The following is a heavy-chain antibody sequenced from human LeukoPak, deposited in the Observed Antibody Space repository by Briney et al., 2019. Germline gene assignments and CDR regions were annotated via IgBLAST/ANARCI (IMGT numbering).Heavy chain of an antibody. CDR3: ATGSQIREANY. CDR2: ISGGGNDI. J-gene: IGHJ4*02. Sequence: PGGSLILSCAASGFSVTDYYMGWIRQAPGKGLQWVSYISGGGNDINYADSVKGRFTISRDNAKSSLYLLMHSLRADDTAVYYCATGSQIREANYWGQETLVTVSS. CDR1: GFSVTDYY. V-gene: IGHV3-11*01. D-gene: IGHD3-10*01.